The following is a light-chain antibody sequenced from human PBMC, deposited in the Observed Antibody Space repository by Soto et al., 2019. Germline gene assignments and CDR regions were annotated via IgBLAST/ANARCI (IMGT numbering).Light chain of an antibody. CDR3: QQRSNWIT. CDR2: DAS. J-gene: IGKJ5*01. CDR1: QSVSSY. Sequence: TQSPATLSVSPGERATLSCRDSQSVSSYLAWYQQTPGQAPRLLIYDASNRATGIPARFSGSGSGTDFTLTISSLEPEDFAVYYCQQRSNWITFGQGTRLEI. V-gene: IGKV3-11*01.